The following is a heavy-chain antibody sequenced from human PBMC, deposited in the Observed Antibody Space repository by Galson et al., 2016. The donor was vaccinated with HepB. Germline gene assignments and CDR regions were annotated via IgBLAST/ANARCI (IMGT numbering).Heavy chain of an antibody. CDR2: IYSGGTT. J-gene: IGHJ6*04. CDR3: ARDELRYGMDV. CDR1: GFTVSSHY. Sequence: PLRLSCAVSGFTVSSHYMSWVRQAPGKGLEWVSVIYSGGTTDYAVSVKGRFTISRDESKNTLYLQMNSLRGDDTAVYFCARDELRYGMDVWGKGTTVTVSS. D-gene: IGHD4-23*01. V-gene: IGHV3-66*02.